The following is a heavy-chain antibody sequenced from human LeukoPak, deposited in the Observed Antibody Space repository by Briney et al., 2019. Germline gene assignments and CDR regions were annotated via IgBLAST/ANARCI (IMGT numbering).Heavy chain of an antibody. D-gene: IGHD6-25*01. CDR1: GGSISSSSYY. CDR3: ARGERRHGAFDI. Sequence: SETLSLTCTVSGGSISSSSYYWGWIRQPPGKGLEWIGSIYYSGSTYYNPSLKSRVTISVDTSKNQFSLKLSSVTAADTAVYYCARGERRHGAFDIWGQGTMVTVSS. V-gene: IGHV4-39*01. J-gene: IGHJ3*02. CDR2: IYYSGST.